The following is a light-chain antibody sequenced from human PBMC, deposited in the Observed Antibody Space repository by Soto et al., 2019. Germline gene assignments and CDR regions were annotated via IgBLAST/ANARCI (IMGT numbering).Light chain of an antibody. V-gene: IGKV1-5*01. Sequence: DIQMTQSPSTLSASVGDRVTITCRASQSISSWLAWYQQKPGKAPKLLIYDASSLESGVPSRFSGSGSGTHFTLTISSLQPDDFAPYYCQQSNSYPWTFGQGTKVEIK. CDR1: QSISSW. CDR3: QQSNSYPWT. J-gene: IGKJ1*01. CDR2: DAS.